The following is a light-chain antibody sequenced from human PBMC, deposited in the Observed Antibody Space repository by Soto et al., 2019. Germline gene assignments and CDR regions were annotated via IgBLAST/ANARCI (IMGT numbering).Light chain of an antibody. V-gene: IGKV1-39*01. J-gene: IGKJ4*01. CDR2: AAS. Sequence: DIQMTQSPSSLSASVGDRVTITCRASQSISSYLNWYQQKPGKAPKLLIYAASSLQGGVPSRFSGSGSGTDFTLTISSLQREDCAIYYCQQRSSTVLTFGGGTKVEIK. CDR3: QQRSSTVLT. CDR1: QSISSY.